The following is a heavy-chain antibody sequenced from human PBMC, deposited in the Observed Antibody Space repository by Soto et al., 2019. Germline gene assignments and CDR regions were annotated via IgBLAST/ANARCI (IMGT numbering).Heavy chain of an antibody. CDR3: ARGSAAGTKSPFDY. D-gene: IGHD6-13*01. CDR1: GGSISSYY. J-gene: IGHJ4*02. V-gene: IGHV4-59*01. CDR2: FYYSAST. Sequence: SETLSLTCTVSGGSISSYYWSWIRQPPGKGLEWIGYFYYSASTKYNPSLKSRVTISVDTSKNQLSLKLSSVTAADTAVYYCARGSAAGTKSPFDYWGQGTLVTVSS.